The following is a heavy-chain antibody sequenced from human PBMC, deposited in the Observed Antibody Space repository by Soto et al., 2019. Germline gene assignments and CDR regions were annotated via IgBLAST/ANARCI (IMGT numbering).Heavy chain of an antibody. CDR1: GFTFDDNG. D-gene: IGHD2-2*01. CDR2: ITWNGGYT. CDR3: ASRKCSSTTCTFDY. J-gene: IGHJ4*02. V-gene: IGHV3-20*04. Sequence: EVQLLESGGGVVRPGGSLRLSCAASGFTFDDNGMSWVRQPPGKGLEWVAGITWNGGYTGYADSVKGRFTISRDNAKNSLYLQMTSLRAEDTALYYCASRKCSSTTCTFDYWGQGTLVTVSS.